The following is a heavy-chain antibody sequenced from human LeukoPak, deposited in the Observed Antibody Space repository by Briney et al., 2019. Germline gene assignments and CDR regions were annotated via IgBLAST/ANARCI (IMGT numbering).Heavy chain of an antibody. D-gene: IGHD2-15*01. CDR3: ARDHQGYCSGGSCARSY. CDR2: ISSSSSCI. Sequence: GGSLRLSCAASGFTFSSYSMNWVRQAPGKGLEWVSSISSSSSCIYYADSVKGRFTISRDNANNSLYLQMNSLRAEDTAVYYCARDHQGYCSGGSCARSYWGQGTLVTVSS. CDR1: GFTFSSYS. J-gene: IGHJ4*02. V-gene: IGHV3-21*01.